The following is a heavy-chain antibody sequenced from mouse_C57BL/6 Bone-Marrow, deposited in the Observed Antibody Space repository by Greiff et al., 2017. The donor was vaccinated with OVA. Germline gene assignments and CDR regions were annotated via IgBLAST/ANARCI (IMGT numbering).Heavy chain of an antibody. V-gene: IGHV1-80*01. D-gene: IGHD1-1*02. CDR2: IYPGDGDT. J-gene: IGHJ2*01. CDR3: ARTGRWAYFDY. CDR1: GYAFSSYW. Sequence: VQRVESGAELVKPGASVKISCKASGYAFSSYWMNWVKQRPGKGLEWIGQIYPGDGDTNYNGKFKGKATLTADKSSSTAYMQLSSLTSEDSAVYFCARTGRWAYFDYWGQGTTLTVSS.